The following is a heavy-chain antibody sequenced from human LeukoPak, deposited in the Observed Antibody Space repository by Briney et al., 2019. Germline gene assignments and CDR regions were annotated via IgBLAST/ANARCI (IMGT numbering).Heavy chain of an antibody. CDR3: ARDRGVAARLVDY. D-gene: IGHD6-6*01. Sequence: GGSLRFSCAASGFTFSSNSMNRVGPAPGKGLEWVSSISSSSSYIYYADSVKGRFTISGDNAKNSLYLQMNSLRAEDTAVYYWARDRGVAARLVDYWGRGTLVSVSS. CDR2: ISSSSSYI. J-gene: IGHJ4*02. CDR1: GFTFSSNS. V-gene: IGHV3-21*01.